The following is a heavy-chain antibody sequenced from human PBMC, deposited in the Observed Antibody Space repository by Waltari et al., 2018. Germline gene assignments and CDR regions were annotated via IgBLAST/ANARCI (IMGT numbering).Heavy chain of an antibody. D-gene: IGHD3-9*01. Sequence: QVQLQESGPGLVKPSETLSLTCTVSHGSISGYYWTWIRQPAGKGLEWIGFTSPTGGTDSNPSLKSRVTMSSDTSKNQVFLHLNSVTAADTAVYYCARHWNHDILADSFDLWGQGTRVTISS. V-gene: IGHV4-4*07. CDR2: TSPTGGT. CDR1: HGSISGYY. CDR3: ARHWNHDILADSFDL. J-gene: IGHJ4*02.